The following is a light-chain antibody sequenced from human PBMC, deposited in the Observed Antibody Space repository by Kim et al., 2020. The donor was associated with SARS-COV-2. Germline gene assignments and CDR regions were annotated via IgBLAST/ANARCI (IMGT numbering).Light chain of an antibody. V-gene: IGLV4-69*01. CDR1: SEHSTYA. CDR3: QTWATGIQV. Sequence: ASIRLTCTLSSEHSTYAIAWHQQQPGKGPRFLLKNNSDGSHTKGDGIPDRFSGSNSGAERYLTISSLHSEDEADYYCQTWATGIQVFGGGTKVTVL. CDR2: NNSDGSH. J-gene: IGLJ3*02.